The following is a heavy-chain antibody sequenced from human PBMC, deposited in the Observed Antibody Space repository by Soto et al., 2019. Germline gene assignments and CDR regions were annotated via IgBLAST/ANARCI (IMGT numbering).Heavy chain of an antibody. J-gene: IGHJ4*02. CDR3: ARGYDILSHFDY. D-gene: IGHD3-9*01. CDR1: GFTFSSYA. V-gene: IGHV3-23*01. CDR2: ISGSGGST. Sequence: EVQLLESGGGLVQPGGSLRLSCATSGFTFSSYAMSWVRQAPGKGLEWVSPISGSGGSTYYADSVKGRFTISRDNSKNTLYLQMNSLRAEGTAVYYCARGYDILSHFDYWGQGTLVTVSS.